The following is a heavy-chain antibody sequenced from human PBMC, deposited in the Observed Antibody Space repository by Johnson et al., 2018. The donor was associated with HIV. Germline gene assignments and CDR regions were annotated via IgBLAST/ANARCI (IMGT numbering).Heavy chain of an antibody. CDR1: VFTFSSYA. V-gene: IGHV3-30-3*01. CDR2: ISYDGSNK. CDR3: ARDLETRGWYQGTFDI. J-gene: IGHJ3*02. Sequence: QVHLVESGGGVVQPGRSLRLSCAASVFTFSSYAMHWVRQAPGKGLEWVAVISYDGSNKYYADSVKGRFTFSRDNSKNTLYLQMNSLRAEDTAVYYCARDLETRGWYQGTFDIWGQGTMVTVSS. D-gene: IGHD6-19*01.